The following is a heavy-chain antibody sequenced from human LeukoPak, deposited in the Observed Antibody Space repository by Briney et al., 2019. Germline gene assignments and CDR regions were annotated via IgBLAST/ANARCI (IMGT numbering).Heavy chain of an antibody. CDR2: TYQRSKWYN. J-gene: IGHJ4*02. CDR1: GGSVSINSAA. Sequence: SQTLSLPSSISGGSVSINSAAWNWIRPSPSRGLEWLGRTYQRSKWYNDYAVSVKSRITINPDISKNQFSLQLNSVTPEDTAVYYCARSPSPYSSGWYFDYWGQGTLVTVSS. CDR3: ARSPSPYSSGWYFDY. V-gene: IGHV6-1*01. D-gene: IGHD6-19*01.